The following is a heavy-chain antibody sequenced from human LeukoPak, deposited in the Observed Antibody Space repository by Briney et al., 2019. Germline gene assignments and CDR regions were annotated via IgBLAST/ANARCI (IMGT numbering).Heavy chain of an antibody. D-gene: IGHD4-17*01. J-gene: IGHJ4*02. CDR1: GYTFTSYG. CDR2: ISAYNGNT. V-gene: IGHV1-18*01. Sequence: GASVKVSCKASGYTFTSYGISWVRQAPGQGLEWMGWISAYNGNTNYAQKLQGGVTMSTDTSTSTAYMELRSLRSDDTAVYYCARAELWTTVTTGIDYWGQGTLVTVSS. CDR3: ARAELWTTVTTGIDY.